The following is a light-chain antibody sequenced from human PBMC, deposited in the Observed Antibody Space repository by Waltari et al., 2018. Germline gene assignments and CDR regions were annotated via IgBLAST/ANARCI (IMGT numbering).Light chain of an antibody. Sequence: DIQMTQSPSSLSAFVGDRVTITCQASQDIDNFLNWYQQKSGQAPKLLIYDASNLEIGVSSRFIGSASGTDFTLTITSLQPEDIATYYCQQYENLPITFGQGTRLEIK. CDR3: QQYENLPIT. CDR2: DAS. J-gene: IGKJ5*01. V-gene: IGKV1-33*01. CDR1: QDIDNF.